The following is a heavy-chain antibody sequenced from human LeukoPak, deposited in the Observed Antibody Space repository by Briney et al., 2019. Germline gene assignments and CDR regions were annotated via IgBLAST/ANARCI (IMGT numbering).Heavy chain of an antibody. V-gene: IGHV3-48*01. J-gene: IGHJ4*02. Sequence: GGSLRLSCAASGFTFSPYTMQWVRQAPGKGLEWVSSISSSSSTIYYADSVKGRFTISRDNAKNSLYLQMNSLRAEDTAVYYCARDAGLKSLYSSSSQGTLDYWGQGTLVTVSS. CDR3: ARDAGLKSLYSSSSQGTLDY. D-gene: IGHD6-6*01. CDR2: ISSSSSTI. CDR1: GFTFSPYT.